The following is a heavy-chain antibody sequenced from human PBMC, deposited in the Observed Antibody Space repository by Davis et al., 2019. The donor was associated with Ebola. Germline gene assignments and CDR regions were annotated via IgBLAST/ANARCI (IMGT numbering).Heavy chain of an antibody. J-gene: IGHJ4*02. V-gene: IGHV3-15*01. CDR2: IKNEADGGTT. CDR1: GFTFNNAW. CDR3: ARLPAVVTGIDY. D-gene: IGHD2-21*02. Sequence: GESLKISCAASGFTFNNAWMNWVRQAPGKGLEWVGRIKNEADGGTTDYAAPVKGRFTISRDDSTNTLYLQMNSLRDEDTAVYYCARLPAVVTGIDYWGQGTLVTVSS.